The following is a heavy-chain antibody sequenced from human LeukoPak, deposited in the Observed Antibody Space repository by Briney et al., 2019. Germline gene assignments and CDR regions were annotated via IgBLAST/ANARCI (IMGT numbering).Heavy chain of an antibody. CDR2: INTNSGGT. CDR1: GYTFTGYH. CDR3: ARVWQLMAEFQH. V-gene: IGHV1-2*02. D-gene: IGHD1-1*01. J-gene: IGHJ1*01. Sequence: ASVTVSCKASGYTFTGYHMHWVRQAPGQGLEWMGWINTNSGGTNYAQKFQGRVTMTRDTSISTAFMELSRLRSDDAAVYYCARVWQLMAEFQHWGQGTLVTVSS.